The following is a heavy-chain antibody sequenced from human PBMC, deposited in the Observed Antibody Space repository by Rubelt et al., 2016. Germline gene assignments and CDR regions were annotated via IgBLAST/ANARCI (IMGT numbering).Heavy chain of an antibody. CDR1: GFSFGTYW. CDR2: IKGDGSEE. CDR3: ARDTTRCLEY. Sequence: EVQLVESGGGLVQPGGSLTVSCEASGFSFGTYWMGWVRQAPGKGLEWVAHIKGDGSEEYYVSSVKGRFTVFRDKAKNSLFLQMTTLRAEDTAVYYCARDTTRCLEYWGQGTLVTVSS. V-gene: IGHV3-7*01. J-gene: IGHJ4*02. D-gene: IGHD2-2*01.